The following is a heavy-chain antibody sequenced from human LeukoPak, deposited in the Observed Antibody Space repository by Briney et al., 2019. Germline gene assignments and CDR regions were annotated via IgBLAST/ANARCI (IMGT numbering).Heavy chain of an antibody. CDR2: IYWNDDK. CDR3: ANRVGGSLVLDY. J-gene: IGHJ4*02. CDR1: GFSLSTSGVG. Sequence: ESGPTLVKPTQTLTLTCTFSGFSLSTSGVGVGWIRQPPGKDLECLALIYWNDDKRYSPSLKSRLTITKGTSKNQVVLTMTNMDPVDTATYYCANRVGGSLVLDYWGQGTLVTVSS. D-gene: IGHD1-26*01. V-gene: IGHV2-5*01.